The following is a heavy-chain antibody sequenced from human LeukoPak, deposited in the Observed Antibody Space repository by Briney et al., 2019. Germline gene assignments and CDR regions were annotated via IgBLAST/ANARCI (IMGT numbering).Heavy chain of an antibody. CDR2: INPNSGGT. D-gene: IGHD6-19*01. V-gene: IGHV1-2*02. CDR3: ASWRAVAGTPDYYYYYGMDV. J-gene: IGHJ6*02. Sequence: ASVKVSCKASGYTFTGYYMHWVRQAPGQGLEWMGWINPNSGGTNYAQKFQGRVTMTRDTSISTAYMELSRLRSDDTAVYYCASWRAVAGTPDYYYYYGMDVWGQGTTVTVSS. CDR1: GYTFTGYY.